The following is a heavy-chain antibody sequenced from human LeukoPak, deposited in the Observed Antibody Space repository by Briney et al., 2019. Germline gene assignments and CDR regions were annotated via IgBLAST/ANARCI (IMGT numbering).Heavy chain of an antibody. D-gene: IGHD3-9*01. Sequence: ASVKVSCKASGYTFTSYDIXXLRQATGXXXXXMXXXNAVNGNTGYAQKFQGRVTMTTDTSTSTAYMELRSLRSDDTAVYYCAREPYYDILTGYYTYFDYWGQGTLVTVSS. J-gene: IGHJ4*02. CDR1: GYTFTSYD. V-gene: IGHV1-8*01. CDR3: AREPYYDILTGYYTYFDY. CDR2: XNAVNGNT.